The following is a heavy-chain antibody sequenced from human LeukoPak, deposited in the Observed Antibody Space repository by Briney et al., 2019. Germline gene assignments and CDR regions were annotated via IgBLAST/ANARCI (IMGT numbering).Heavy chain of an antibody. V-gene: IGHV4-31*03. J-gene: IGHJ4*02. Sequence: SETLSLTCTVSGGPISSGGYYWSWIRQHPGKGLEWIGYIYYSGSTYYNPSLKSRVTISVDTSKNQFSLKLSSVTAADTAVYYCARVSLGSRRSGCSGGSCYPLDYWGEGTLVTVSS. CDR3: ARVSLGSRRSGCSGGSCYPLDY. CDR1: GGPISSGGYY. D-gene: IGHD2-15*01. CDR2: IYYSGST.